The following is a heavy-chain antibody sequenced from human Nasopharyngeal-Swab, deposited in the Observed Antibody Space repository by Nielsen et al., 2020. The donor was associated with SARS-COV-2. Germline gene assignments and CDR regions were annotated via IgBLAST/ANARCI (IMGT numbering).Heavy chain of an antibody. V-gene: IGHV4-39*07. CDR3: ARVRGIAAAGIIHYFDY. Sequence: WIRQPPGKGLEWIGSIYYSGSTNYNPSLKSRVTISVDKSKNQFSLKLSSVTAADTAVYYCARVRGIAAAGIIHYFDYWGQGTLVTVSS. CDR2: IYYSGST. D-gene: IGHD6-13*01. J-gene: IGHJ4*02.